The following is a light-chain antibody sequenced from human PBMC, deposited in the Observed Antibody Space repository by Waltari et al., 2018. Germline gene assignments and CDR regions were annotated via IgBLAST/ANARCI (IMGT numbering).Light chain of an antibody. CDR3: QQSYSTPPIT. CDR1: QSISSY. V-gene: IGKV1-39*01. J-gene: IGKJ5*01. Sequence: DIQMTQSPSSLSASVGDRVTITCLASQSISSYLNWDQQKPGKAPKLLICAASSLQSGVPSRFSGSRTGTDFTLTISSLQPEDFATYYCQQSYSTPPITFGQGTRLEIK. CDR2: AAS.